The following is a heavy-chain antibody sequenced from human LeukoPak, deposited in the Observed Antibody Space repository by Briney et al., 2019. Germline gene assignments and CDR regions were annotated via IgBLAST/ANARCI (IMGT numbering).Heavy chain of an antibody. V-gene: IGHV1-2*02. CDR3: AREMTTVTTSAFDI. CDR1: GYTFTGYY. CDR2: INPNSGGT. D-gene: IGHD4-17*01. Sequence: ASVKVSCKASGYTFTGYYMHWVRQAPGQGLEWMGWINPNSGGTNYAQKFQGRVTMTRDTSISTAYVVLSRLRSDDTAVYYCAREMTTVTTSAFDIWGQGTMVTVSS. J-gene: IGHJ3*02.